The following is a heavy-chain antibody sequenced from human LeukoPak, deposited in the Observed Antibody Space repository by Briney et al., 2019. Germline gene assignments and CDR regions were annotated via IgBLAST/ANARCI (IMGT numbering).Heavy chain of an antibody. D-gene: IGHD2-2*01. CDR2: IDPSSTYI. V-gene: IGHV3-21*01. CDR3: ARAPTVLVGYCSSSSCQADY. Sequence: PGGSLRLSCAASGFTFSSYAMSWARQAPGKGLEWVSAIDPSSTYIYYADSVKGRFTISRDNAENSLYLQMNSLRVEDTAVYYCARAPTVLVGYCSSSSCQADYWGQGTLVTVSS. J-gene: IGHJ4*02. CDR1: GFTFSSYA.